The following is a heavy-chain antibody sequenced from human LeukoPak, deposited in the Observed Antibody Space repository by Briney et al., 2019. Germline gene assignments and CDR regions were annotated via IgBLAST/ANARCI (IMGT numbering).Heavy chain of an antibody. D-gene: IGHD3-22*01. CDR1: GFTFSDYY. J-gene: IGHJ3*02. CDR3: ARGGGLLPDSGAFDI. Sequence: PGGSLRLSCAASGFTFSDYYMSWIRQAPGKGLEWVSVIYSGGSTYYADSVKGRFTISRDNSKNTLYLQMNSLRAEDTAVYYCARGGGLLPDSGAFDIWGQGTMVTVSS. V-gene: IGHV3-66*01. CDR2: IYSGGST.